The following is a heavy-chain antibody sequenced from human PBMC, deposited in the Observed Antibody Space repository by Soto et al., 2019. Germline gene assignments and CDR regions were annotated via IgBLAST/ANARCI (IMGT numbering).Heavy chain of an antibody. V-gene: IGHV1-58*01. CDR1: GFTFTSSA. J-gene: IGHJ4*02. CDR3: AADAGIAVEFDY. CDR2: IVVGSGNT. Sequence: SVKVSCKASGFTFTSSAVQWVRQARGQRLEWIGWIVVGSGNTNYAQKFQERVTITRDMSTSTAYMELSSLRSEDTAVYYCAADAGIAVEFDYWGQGTLVTVSS. D-gene: IGHD6-19*01.